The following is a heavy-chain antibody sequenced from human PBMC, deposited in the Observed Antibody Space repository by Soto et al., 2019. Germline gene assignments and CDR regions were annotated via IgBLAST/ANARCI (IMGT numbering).Heavy chain of an antibody. J-gene: IGHJ6*02. CDR3: AKGASGYYYYGMDV. CDR1: GYTFTNYH. V-gene: IGHV1-46*01. Sequence: GASVKVSCKASGYTFTNYHIHWVRQAPGQGLEWMGIINPGRGSTTYAHKFQGRVTMTRDTSTSTVYMELDSLRSDDTAVYYCAKGASGYYYYGMDVWGQGTTVTVSS. D-gene: IGHD3-10*01. CDR2: INPGRGST.